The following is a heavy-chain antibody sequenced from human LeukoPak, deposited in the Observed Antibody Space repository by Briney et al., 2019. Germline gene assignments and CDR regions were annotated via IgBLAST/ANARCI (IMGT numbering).Heavy chain of an antibody. J-gene: IGHJ4*01. CDR3: ANTRYCSSTSGHPPVDY. CDR1: GFTFSSYG. CDR2: IWYDGSNK. V-gene: IGHV3-33*06. Sequence: PGRSLRLSCAASGFTFSSYGMHWVRQAPGKGLEWVAVIWYDGSNKYYADSVKGRFTISRDNSKNTLYLQMNSLRAEDTAVYYCANTRYCSSTSGHPPVDYWGQGTLVTVSS. D-gene: IGHD2-2*01.